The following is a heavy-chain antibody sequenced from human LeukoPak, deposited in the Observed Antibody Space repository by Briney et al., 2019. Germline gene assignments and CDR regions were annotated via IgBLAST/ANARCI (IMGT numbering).Heavy chain of an antibody. Sequence: SETLSLTCTVSGGSISSSSYYWGWIRQPPGKGLEWIGSIYYSGSTYYNPSLKSRVTISVDTSKNQFSLKLSSVTAADTAVYYCARRRDDSSGYYSAFDIRGQGTMVTVSS. CDR1: GGSISSSSYY. J-gene: IGHJ3*02. CDR2: IYYSGST. D-gene: IGHD3-22*01. CDR3: ARRRDDSSGYYSAFDI. V-gene: IGHV4-39*01.